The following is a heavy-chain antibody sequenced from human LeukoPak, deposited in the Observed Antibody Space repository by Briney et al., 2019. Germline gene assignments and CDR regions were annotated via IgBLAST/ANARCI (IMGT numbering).Heavy chain of an antibody. J-gene: IGHJ4*02. V-gene: IGHV1-8*01. CDR3: ARSSPSKGFDY. CDR2: MNPNSGNT. Sequence: ASVEVSCKASGYTFTSYDINWVRQATGQGLEWMGWMNPNSGNTGYAQKFQGRVTMTRNTSISTAYMELSSLRSGDTAVYYCARSSPSKGFDYWGQGTLVTVSS. D-gene: IGHD2/OR15-2a*01. CDR1: GYTFTSYD.